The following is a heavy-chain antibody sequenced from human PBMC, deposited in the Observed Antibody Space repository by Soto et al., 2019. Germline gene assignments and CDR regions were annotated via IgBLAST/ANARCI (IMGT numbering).Heavy chain of an antibody. CDR3: ARGSHGMVRGAANCFDP. D-gene: IGHD3-10*01. CDR2: IYSSENT. J-gene: IGHJ5*02. Sequence: SETLSLTCTVSCGSVSSISYSWGLIRQSPAKGLELIGTIYSSENTYYNPSLLSRVTISVDTSMHPFSLKLSSVTASDTAVYYCARGSHGMVRGAANCFDPCGQGTLVSV. V-gene: IGHV4-39*07. CDR1: CGSVSSISYS.